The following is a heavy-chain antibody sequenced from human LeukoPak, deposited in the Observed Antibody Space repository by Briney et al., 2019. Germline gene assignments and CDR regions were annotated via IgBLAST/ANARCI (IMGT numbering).Heavy chain of an antibody. J-gene: IGHJ4*02. V-gene: IGHV1-18*01. D-gene: IGHD1-26*01. Sequence: ASVKVSCEASGYTFTSYGISWVRQAPGQGLEWMGWISAYNGNTNYAQKLQGRVTMTTDTSTSTAYMELRSLRSDDTAVYYCARVPEWELLRPLDYWGQGTLVTVSS. CDR1: GYTFTSYG. CDR3: ARVPEWELLRPLDY. CDR2: ISAYNGNT.